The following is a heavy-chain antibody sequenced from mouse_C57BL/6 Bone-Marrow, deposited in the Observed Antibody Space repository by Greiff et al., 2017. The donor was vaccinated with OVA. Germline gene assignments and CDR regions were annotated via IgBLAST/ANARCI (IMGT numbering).Heavy chain of an antibody. CDR1: GYTFTSYW. V-gene: IGHV1-64*01. CDR2: IHPNSGST. CDR3: ARWGLRRNY. Sequence: QVQLQQPGAELVKPGASVKLSCKASGYTFTSYWMHWVKQRPGQGLEWIGMIHPNSGSTNYNEKFKSKATLTVDKSSSTAYMQPSGLTSEDSAVYYCARWGLRRNYWGQGTTLTVSS. J-gene: IGHJ2*01. D-gene: IGHD2-4*01.